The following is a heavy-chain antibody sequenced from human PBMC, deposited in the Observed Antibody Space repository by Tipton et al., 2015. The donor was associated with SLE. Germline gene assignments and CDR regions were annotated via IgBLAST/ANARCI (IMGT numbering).Heavy chain of an antibody. CDR2: IYYIGST. CDR1: GGSISSSSYY. V-gene: IGHV4-39*01. D-gene: IGHD6-19*01. J-gene: IGHJ3*02. Sequence: TLSLTCTVSGGSISSSSYYWGWIRQPPGKGLEWIGRIYYIGSTYYNPSLKSRVTISVDTSKNQFSLKLSSVTAADTAVYYCARLFIAVAGTGNAFDIWGQGTMVTVSS. CDR3: ARLFIAVAGTGNAFDI.